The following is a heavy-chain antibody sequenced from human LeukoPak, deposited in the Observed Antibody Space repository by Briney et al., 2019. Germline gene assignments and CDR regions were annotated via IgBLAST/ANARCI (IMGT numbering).Heavy chain of an antibody. CDR2: IYYSGST. D-gene: IGHD5-18*01. J-gene: IGHJ4*02. Sequence: SETLSLTCTVSGGSISSYYWSWIRQPPGKGLEWLGYIYYSGSTNYIPSLTSRVTISVDMSKNQFSLKLTSVTAADTAVYYCARHLRGYSYGPFDYWGQGTLVTASS. V-gene: IGHV4-59*08. CDR3: ARHLRGYSYGPFDY. CDR1: GGSISSYY.